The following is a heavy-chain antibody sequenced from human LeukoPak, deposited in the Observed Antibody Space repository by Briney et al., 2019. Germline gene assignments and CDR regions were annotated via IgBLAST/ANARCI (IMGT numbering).Heavy chain of an antibody. CDR3: ARDGQNDYGGDSGFDS. CDR1: GYTFTNYF. CDR2: INPSDGST. D-gene: IGHD4-23*01. V-gene: IGHV1-46*01. J-gene: IGHJ4*02. Sequence: ASVKVSCKASGYTFTNYFLNWVRQAPGQGLEWMGVINPSDGSTNYAQKFQDRVTVTRDRSTSTVYMEVSSLRSEETAVYYCARDGQNDYGGDSGFDSWGQGTLVTVSS.